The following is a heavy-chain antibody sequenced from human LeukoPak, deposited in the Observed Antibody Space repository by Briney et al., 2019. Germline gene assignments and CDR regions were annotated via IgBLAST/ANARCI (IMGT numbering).Heavy chain of an antibody. CDR1: GFTFINYG. Sequence: GGSLRLSCAASGFTFINYGMSWVRQAPGKGLEWVSVISGSGGNTYYADSVKGRFTISRDNSKNTMYLQMNSLRAEDTAVYYCARVRPGGGIVDAFDIWGQGTMVTVSS. J-gene: IGHJ3*02. V-gene: IGHV3-23*01. CDR3: ARVRPGGGIVDAFDI. D-gene: IGHD1-1*01. CDR2: ISGSGGNT.